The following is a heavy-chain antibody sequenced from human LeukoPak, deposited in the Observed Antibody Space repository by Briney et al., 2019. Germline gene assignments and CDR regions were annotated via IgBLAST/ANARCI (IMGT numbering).Heavy chain of an antibody. D-gene: IGHD3-16*01. J-gene: IGHJ4*02. CDR3: AKAGLHYFDS. CDR2: ITWDGEDI. V-gene: IGHV3-43*01. Sequence: PGVCLRLSCAASGFTFDDLTMHWVRQAPGKGLEWVSLITWDGEDIYYADSVKGRFTISRDNSKNSLFLQMNSLRTEDTAFYYCAKAGLHYFDSWGQGTLVSVSS. CDR1: GFTFDDLT.